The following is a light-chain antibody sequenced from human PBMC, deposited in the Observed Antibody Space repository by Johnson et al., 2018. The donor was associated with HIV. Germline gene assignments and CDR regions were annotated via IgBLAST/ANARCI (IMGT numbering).Light chain of an antibody. Sequence: QPVLTQPPSVSAAPGQTVTISCSGSSSNIGNNYVSWYQQLPGTAPKLLIYDNNKRPSGIPDRFSGSKSGTSATLGITGLQTGDEADYYCGTWDTSLSPLYVFGTGTTITVL. V-gene: IGLV1-51*01. CDR2: DNN. CDR3: GTWDTSLSPLYV. CDR1: SSNIGNNY. J-gene: IGLJ1*01.